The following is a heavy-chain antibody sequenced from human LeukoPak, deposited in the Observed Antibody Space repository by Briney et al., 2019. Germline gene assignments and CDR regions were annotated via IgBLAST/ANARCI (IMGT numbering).Heavy chain of an antibody. CDR1: GGSISSGGYS. CDR2: IYHSGST. CDR3: ARAPRGYYYGMDV. D-gene: IGHD3-10*01. J-gene: IGHJ6*02. V-gene: IGHV4-30-2*01. Sequence: TSETLSLTCAVSGGSISSGGYSWSWIRQPPGKGLEWIGYIYHSGSTYYNPSLKSRVTISVDRSKNQFSLKLSSVTAADTAVYYCARAPRGYYYGMDVWGQGTTVTVSS.